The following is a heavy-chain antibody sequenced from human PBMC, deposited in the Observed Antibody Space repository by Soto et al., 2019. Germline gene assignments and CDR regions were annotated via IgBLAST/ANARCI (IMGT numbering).Heavy chain of an antibody. CDR2: IYSGGST. V-gene: IGHV3-66*01. D-gene: IGHD3-9*01. CDR1: GFTVSSNY. CDR3: ARDRLRYFDWFFGGADV. J-gene: IGHJ6*04. Sequence: GGSLRLSCAASGFTVSSNYMSWVRQAPGKGLEWVSVIYSGGSTYYADSVKGRFTISRDNSKNTLYLQMNSLRAEDTAVYYCARDRLRYFDWFFGGADVWGKGTTVTVSS.